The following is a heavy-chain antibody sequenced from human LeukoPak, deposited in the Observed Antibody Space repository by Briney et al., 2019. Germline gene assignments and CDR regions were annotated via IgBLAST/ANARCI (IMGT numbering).Heavy chain of an antibody. D-gene: IGHD3-10*01. CDR2: ISYDGSNK. CDR3: ARDGITKATDY. J-gene: IGHJ4*02. V-gene: IGHV3-30*04. Sequence: GGSLRLSCAASGFTFSSYAMLWVRQAPGKGLEWVAVISYDGSNKYYADSVKGRFTISRDNSKNTLYLQMNSLRAEDTAVYYCARDGITKATDYWGQGTLVTVSS. CDR1: GFTFSSYA.